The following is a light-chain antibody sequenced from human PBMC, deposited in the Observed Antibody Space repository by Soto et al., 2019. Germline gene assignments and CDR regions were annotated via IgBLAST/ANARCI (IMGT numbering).Light chain of an antibody. J-gene: IGKJ5*01. V-gene: IGKV3-20*01. CDR1: QSVSSSY. Sequence: EIVLTQSPGTLSLSPGDRATLSCRASQSVSSSYMAWYQQKPGQAPRLLIYSASSRATGIPDRFSGSGSGTDFTLTVSRLEPEDFAVYYCQVFGSSPPTFGQGTRLDSK. CDR3: QVFGSSPPT. CDR2: SAS.